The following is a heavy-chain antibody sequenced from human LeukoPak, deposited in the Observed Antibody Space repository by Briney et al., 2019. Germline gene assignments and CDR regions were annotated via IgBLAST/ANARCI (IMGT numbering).Heavy chain of an antibody. CDR1: GFTFSSYG. J-gene: IGHJ4*02. CDR3: AKEPHFLVVAATGPFDY. V-gene: IGHV3-30*18. CDR2: ISYDGSNK. Sequence: PGGSLRLSCAASGFTFSSYGMHWVRQAPGKGLEWVAVISYDGSNKYYADSVKGRFTISRDNSKNTLYLQMNSLRAEDTAVYYCAKEPHFLVVAATGPFDYWGQGTLVTVSS. D-gene: IGHD2-15*01.